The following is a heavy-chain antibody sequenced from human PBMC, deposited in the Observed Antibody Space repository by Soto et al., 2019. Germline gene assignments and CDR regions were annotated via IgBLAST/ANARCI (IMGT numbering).Heavy chain of an antibody. CDR1: GGSISSSSYY. Sequence: SETLSLTCTVSGGSISSSSYYWGWIRQPPGKGLEWIGSIYYSGSTYYNPSLKSRVTISVDTSKNQFSLKLSSVTAADTAVYYCAKNTYYYYYGMDVWGQGTTVTVSS. J-gene: IGHJ6*02. V-gene: IGHV4-39*01. CDR2: IYYSGST. CDR3: AKNTYYYYYGMDV.